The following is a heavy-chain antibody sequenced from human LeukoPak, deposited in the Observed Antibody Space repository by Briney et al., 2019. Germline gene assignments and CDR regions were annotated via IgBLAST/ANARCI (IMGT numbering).Heavy chain of an antibody. CDR2: VHYSGST. J-gene: IGHJ6*02. Sequence: SETLSLTCTVSGGVISIYGWSWFRQPPGKGLEWIGEVHYSGSTDYNPSLKSRVTISTDTSNNQVSLKLNSVTAADTAVYYCARLSRIASAGDYDYHSLDVWGQGTTVTASS. CDR1: GGVISIYG. CDR3: ARLSRIASAGDYDYHSLDV. V-gene: IGHV4-59*13. D-gene: IGHD6-13*01.